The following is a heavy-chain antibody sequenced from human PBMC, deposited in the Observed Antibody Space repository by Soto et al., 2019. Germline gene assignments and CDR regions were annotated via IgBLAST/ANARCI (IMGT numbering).Heavy chain of an antibody. CDR3: ARDRSGGNYFDY. V-gene: IGHV3-9*01. CDR2: ISWNRGSI. J-gene: IGHJ4*02. CDR1: GLTFDDYA. Sequence: PGGSLRLSCAASGLTFDDYAMHWVRQAPGKGLEWVSGISWNRGSIGYADSVKGRFTISRDNAKNSLYLQMNSLRAEDTAVYYCARDRSGGNYFDYWGQGTLVTVSS. D-gene: IGHD3-10*01.